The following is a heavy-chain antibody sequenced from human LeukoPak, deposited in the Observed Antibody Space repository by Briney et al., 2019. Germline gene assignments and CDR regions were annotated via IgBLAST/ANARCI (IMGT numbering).Heavy chain of an antibody. CDR3: AKDLWGYWSGGSCYDYYYYYGMDV. Sequence: PGGSLRLSCAASGFTFDDYAMHWVRHAPGKGLEWGSLISGDGGSTYYADSVKGRVTISRDNRENSLYLHMHSLRTEDTALYYCAKDLWGYWSGGSCYDYYYYYGMDVWGQGTTVTVSS. V-gene: IGHV3-43*02. CDR1: GFTFDDYA. CDR2: ISGDGGST. J-gene: IGHJ6*02. D-gene: IGHD2-15*01.